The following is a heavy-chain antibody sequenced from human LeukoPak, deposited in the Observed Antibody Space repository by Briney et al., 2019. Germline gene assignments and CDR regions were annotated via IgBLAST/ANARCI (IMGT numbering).Heavy chain of an antibody. CDR3: ARDDSSGYGHDY. V-gene: IGHV1-2*02. D-gene: IGHD3-22*01. Sequence: ASVKVSCKASGYTFTGYYMHWVRQAPGQGLEWMGWINPNSGGTNYAQKFQGRVTMTRDTSISTAYMELSRLRSDDTAVYYCARDDSSGYGHDYWGQRTLVTVSS. CDR1: GYTFTGYY. CDR2: INPNSGGT. J-gene: IGHJ4*02.